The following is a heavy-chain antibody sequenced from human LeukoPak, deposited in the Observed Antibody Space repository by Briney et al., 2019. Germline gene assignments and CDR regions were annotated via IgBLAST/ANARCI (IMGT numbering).Heavy chain of an antibody. V-gene: IGHV3-23*01. CDR3: AKPSQGYCSSTSCYPPPDY. CDR1: GFTFSSYA. CDR2: ISGSGGST. D-gene: IGHD2-2*01. Sequence: GGSLRLSCAASGFTFSSYAMSWVRQAAGKGLEWVSTISGSGGSTYYADSVKGRFTISRDNSKNTLYLQMNSLRAEDTAVYYCAKPSQGYCSSTSCYPPPDYWGQGTLVTVSS. J-gene: IGHJ4*02.